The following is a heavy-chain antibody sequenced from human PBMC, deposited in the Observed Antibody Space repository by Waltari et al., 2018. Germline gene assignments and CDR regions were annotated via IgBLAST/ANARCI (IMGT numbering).Heavy chain of an antibody. D-gene: IGHD6-6*01. J-gene: IGHJ4*02. V-gene: IGHV3-23*04. CDR3: ASRDSSSSGLDY. CDR1: GFTFSSYA. Sequence: EVQLVESGGGLVQPGGSLRLSCAASGFTFSSYAMSWVRQAPGKGLEWVSAISGSGGSTYYADSVKGRFTISRDNSKNTLYLQMNSLRAEDTAGYYCASRDSSSSGLDYWGQGTLVTVSS. CDR2: ISGSGGST.